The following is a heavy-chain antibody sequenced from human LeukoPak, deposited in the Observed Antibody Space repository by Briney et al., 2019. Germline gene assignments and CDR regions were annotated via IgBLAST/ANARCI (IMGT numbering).Heavy chain of an antibody. CDR3: ARVGYCSSTSCYYPYYYYYYMDV. J-gene: IGHJ6*03. Sequence: GGSLRLSCAASGFTFSSYSMNWVRQAPGKGLEWVSSISSSSSYIYYADSVKGRFTISRDNAKNSLYLQMNSLRAEDTAVYYCARVGYCSSTSCYYPYYYYYYMDVWGKGTTVTVSS. D-gene: IGHD2-2*01. CDR1: GFTFSSYS. V-gene: IGHV3-21*01. CDR2: ISSSSSYI.